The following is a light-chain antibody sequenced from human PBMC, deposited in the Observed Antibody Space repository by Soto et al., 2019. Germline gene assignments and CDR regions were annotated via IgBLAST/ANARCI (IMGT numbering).Light chain of an antibody. CDR1: QGISTY. J-gene: IGKJ3*01. V-gene: IGKV1-8*01. CDR3: QQYYVYPLLT. Sequence: AIRMTQSPSSVSASTGDRVTITCRASQGISTYLAWYQQKPGKAPNLLIYGASTLQSGVPSRFTGSGSGTDFTLTITSLQSEAFATYYCQQYYVYPLLTFGPGTKV. CDR2: GAS.